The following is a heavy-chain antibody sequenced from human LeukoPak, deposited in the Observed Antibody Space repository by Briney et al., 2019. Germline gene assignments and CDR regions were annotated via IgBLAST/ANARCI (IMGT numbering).Heavy chain of an antibody. CDR1: GVYISTSDSF. CDR2: FYNSGST. Sequence: SETLSLICEVSGVYISTSDSFWGWIRHPPGKRLEWIGSFYNSGSTYYSPSPTSRVTMSADTSKNRFSLRLSSVTAADTAVYFCARQSEDLLQAFDSWGQGTLLTVSS. V-gene: IGHV4-39*01. D-gene: IGHD4-11*01. J-gene: IGHJ4*02. CDR3: ARQSEDLLQAFDS.